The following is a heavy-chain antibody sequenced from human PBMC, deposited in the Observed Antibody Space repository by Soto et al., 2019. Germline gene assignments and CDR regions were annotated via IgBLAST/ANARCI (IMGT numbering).Heavy chain of an antibody. J-gene: IGHJ4*02. D-gene: IGHD6-19*01. CDR3: ARATDNGSGWFNIDY. CDR1: GGSISSYY. CDR2: IYYSGST. Sequence: SETLSLTCTVSGGSISSYYWSWIRQPPGKGLEWIGYIYYSGSTNYNPSLKSRVTISVDTSKNQFSLKLSSVTAADTAVYYCARATDNGSGWFNIDYWGQGTLVTVSS. V-gene: IGHV4-59*01.